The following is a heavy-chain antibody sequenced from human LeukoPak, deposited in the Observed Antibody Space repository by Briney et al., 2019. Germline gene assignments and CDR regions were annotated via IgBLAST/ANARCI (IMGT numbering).Heavy chain of an antibody. CDR2: IYYSGST. D-gene: IGHD2-21*02. Sequence: SQTLSLTCTVSGGSLSSGGYYWSWLRQHPGKGLEWLGYIYYSGSTYYNPSLKSRVTISVDTSKNQFSLKLSSVTAADTAVYYCARAYCGGDCYIHYYYGMDVWGQGTTVTVPS. CDR1: GGSLSSGGYY. V-gene: IGHV4-31*03. CDR3: ARAYCGGDCYIHYYYGMDV. J-gene: IGHJ6*02.